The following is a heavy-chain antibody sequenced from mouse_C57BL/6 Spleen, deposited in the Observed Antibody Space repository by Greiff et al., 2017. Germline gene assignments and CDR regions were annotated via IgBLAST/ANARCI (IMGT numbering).Heavy chain of an antibody. CDR2: INPNYGTT. V-gene: IGHV1-39*01. Sequence: EVQLQQSGPEMVKPGASVKISCKASGYSFTDYNMNWVKQSNGKSLEWIGVINPNYGTTSYNQKFTGKATFTVDQYSSTAYMQLNSLTSEDSAVYYCTRGVYSNYPWFAYWGQGTLVTVSA. J-gene: IGHJ3*01. CDR3: TRGVYSNYPWFAY. D-gene: IGHD2-5*01. CDR1: GYSFTDYN.